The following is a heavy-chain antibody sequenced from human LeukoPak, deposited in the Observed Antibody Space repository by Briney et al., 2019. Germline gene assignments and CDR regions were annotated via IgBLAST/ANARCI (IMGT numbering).Heavy chain of an antibody. CDR1: GFTFSDYY. J-gene: IGHJ4*02. CDR2: ISSSGSTL. D-gene: IGHD5-18*01. V-gene: IGHV3-11*01. Sequence: GGSLRLSCAASGFTFSDYYMSWIRQAPGKGLEWVSYISSSGSTLYYADSVKGRFTISRDNAKNSLYLQMNSLRAEDTAVYYCARVRPWIPPDYWGQGTLVTVSS. CDR3: ARVRPWIPPDY.